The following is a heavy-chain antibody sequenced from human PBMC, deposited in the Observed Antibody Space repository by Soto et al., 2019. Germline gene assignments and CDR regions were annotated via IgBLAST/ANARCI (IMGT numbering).Heavy chain of an antibody. Sequence: GGSLRLSCAASGFTFSSYGMHWVRQAPGKGLEWVAVIWYDGSNKYYADSVKGRFTISRDNSKNTLYLQMNSLRAEDTAVYYCARGLRITIFGVVIPDPYYYYCMDVWGQGTTVTVSS. CDR1: GFTFSSYG. D-gene: IGHD3-3*01. J-gene: IGHJ6*02. CDR2: IWYDGSNK. CDR3: ARGLRITIFGVVIPDPYYYYCMDV. V-gene: IGHV3-33*01.